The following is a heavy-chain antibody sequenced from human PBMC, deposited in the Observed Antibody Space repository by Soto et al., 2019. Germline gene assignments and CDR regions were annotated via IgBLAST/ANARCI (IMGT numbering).Heavy chain of an antibody. CDR1: GYTFTSYE. Sequence: ASVKVSCKASGYTFTSYEMYWVRQAPGQGLEWMGIISPSDGSTTYAQNFQGRVTMTRDTSTSTVYMELTSLRIEDTAVYYCARARGYSFGLPQNWFDPWGQGTPVTVSS. CDR3: ARARGYSFGLPQNWFDP. V-gene: IGHV1-46*01. J-gene: IGHJ5*02. D-gene: IGHD5-12*01. CDR2: ISPSDGST.